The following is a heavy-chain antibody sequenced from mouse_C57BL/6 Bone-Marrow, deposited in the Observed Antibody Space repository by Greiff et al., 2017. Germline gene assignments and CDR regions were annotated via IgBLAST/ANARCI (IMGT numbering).Heavy chain of an antibody. D-gene: IGHD2-3*01. J-gene: IGHJ3*01. Sequence: QVQLKQSGAELVRPGTSVKMSCKASGYTFTNYWIGWVKQRPGHGLEWIGDIYPGGGYTNYNEKFKGKATLTADKSSSTAYMQFSSLTSEDSAIYYCARHDGDAWFAYWGQGTLVTVSA. CDR1: GYTFTNYW. V-gene: IGHV1-63*01. CDR2: IYPGGGYT. CDR3: ARHDGDAWFAY.